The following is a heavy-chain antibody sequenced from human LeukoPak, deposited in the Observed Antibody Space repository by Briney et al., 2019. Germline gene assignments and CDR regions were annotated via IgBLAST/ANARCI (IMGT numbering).Heavy chain of an antibody. D-gene: IGHD2-15*01. J-gene: IGHJ6*02. Sequence: VASVKVSCKASGYAFTSYGISWVRQAPGQGLEWMGWISAYNGNTNYAQKLQGRVTMTTDTSTSTAYMELRSLRSDDTAVYYCARDSPIVVVVAATHVIPYYYYGMDVWGQGTTVTVSS. CDR2: ISAYNGNT. CDR3: ARDSPIVVVVAATHVIPYYYYGMDV. V-gene: IGHV1-18*01. CDR1: GYAFTSYG.